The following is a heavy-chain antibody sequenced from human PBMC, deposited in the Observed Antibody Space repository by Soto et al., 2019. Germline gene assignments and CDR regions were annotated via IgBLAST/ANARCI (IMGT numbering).Heavy chain of an antibody. CDR1: GGTFSSYA. CDR3: ARDSPYGDYVDYFDY. CDR2: IIPIFGTA. Sequence: ASVKVSCQASGGTFSSYAISWVRQAPGQGLEWMGGIIPIFGTANYAQKFQGRVTITADESTSTAYMELSSLRSEDTAVYYCARDSPYGDYVDYFDYWGQGTLVTVSS. J-gene: IGHJ4*02. V-gene: IGHV1-69*13. D-gene: IGHD4-17*01.